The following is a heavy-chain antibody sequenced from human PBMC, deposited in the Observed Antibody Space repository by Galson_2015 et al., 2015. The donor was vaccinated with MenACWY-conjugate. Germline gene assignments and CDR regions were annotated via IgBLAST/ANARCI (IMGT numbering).Heavy chain of an antibody. Sequence: SVKVSCKASGYTFTSYAMHWVRQAPGQRLKWMGWINAGNGNTKYSQKFQGRVTITRDTSASTAYMELSSLRSEDTAVYYCARDRYYDFIGFDPWGQGTLVTVSS. D-gene: IGHD3-3*01. CDR1: GYTFTSYA. V-gene: IGHV1-3*01. J-gene: IGHJ5*02. CDR2: INAGNGNT. CDR3: ARDRYYDFIGFDP.